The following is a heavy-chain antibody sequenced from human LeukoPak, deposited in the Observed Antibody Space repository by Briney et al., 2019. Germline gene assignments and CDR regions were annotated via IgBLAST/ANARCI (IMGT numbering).Heavy chain of an antibody. J-gene: IGHJ4*02. Sequence: GASVKVSCKASGYTFTSYGISWVRQAPGQGLEWMGWISAHNGNTNYAQKLQGRVTMTTDTSTSTAYMELRSLRSDDTAVYYCARSDAIAVAATNFDYWGQGTLVTVSS. V-gene: IGHV1-18*01. CDR1: GYTFTSYG. D-gene: IGHD6-19*01. CDR2: ISAHNGNT. CDR3: ARSDAIAVAATNFDY.